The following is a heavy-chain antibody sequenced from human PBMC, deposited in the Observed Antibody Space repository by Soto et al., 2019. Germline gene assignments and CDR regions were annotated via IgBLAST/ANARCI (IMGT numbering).Heavy chain of an antibody. V-gene: IGHV1-18*01. CDR2: ISGYNGNT. J-gene: IGHJ6*02. CDR3: ARLGYCSGGSCWVYYYYGMDV. CDR1: GYTFTSYG. D-gene: IGHD2-15*01. Sequence: ASVKVSCKASGYTFTSYGISWVRQAPGQGLEWMGWISGYNGNTNYAQKFQGRVTMTTDTSTSTAYMELRSLRSDDTAVYYCARLGYCSGGSCWVYYYYGMDVWDQGTTVTVSS.